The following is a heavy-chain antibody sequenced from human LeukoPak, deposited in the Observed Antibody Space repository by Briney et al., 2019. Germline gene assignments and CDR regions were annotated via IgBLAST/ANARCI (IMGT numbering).Heavy chain of an antibody. Sequence: GGSLRLSCVASGFTFTSDAMNWARQAPGKGLEWVASINHNGNVNYYVDSVKGRLTISRDNAKNSLYLQMSNLRAEDTAVYFCARGGGLDVWGQGATVTVSS. V-gene: IGHV3-7*03. CDR1: GFTFTSDA. D-gene: IGHD3-16*01. CDR3: ARGGGLDV. CDR2: INHNGNVN. J-gene: IGHJ6*02.